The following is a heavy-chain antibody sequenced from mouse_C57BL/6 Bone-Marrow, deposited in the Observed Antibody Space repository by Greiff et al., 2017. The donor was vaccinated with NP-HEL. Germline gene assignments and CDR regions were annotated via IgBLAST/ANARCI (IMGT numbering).Heavy chain of an antibody. CDR3: ARCYYCGSSYFPPVY. V-gene: IGHV1-81*01. CDR1: GYTFTSYG. CDR2: IYPRSGNT. D-gene: IGHD1-1*01. Sequence: QVQLKQSGAELARPGASVKLSCKASGYTFTSYGISWVKQRTGQGLEWIGEIYPRSGNTYYNEKFKGKATLTADKSSSTAYMELRSLTSEDSAVYFGARCYYCGSSYFPPVYWGQGTTLTVSS. J-gene: IGHJ2*01.